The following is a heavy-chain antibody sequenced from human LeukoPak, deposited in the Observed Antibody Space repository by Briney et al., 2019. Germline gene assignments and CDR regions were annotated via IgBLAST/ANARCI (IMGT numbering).Heavy chain of an antibody. J-gene: IGHJ1*01. CDR2: ISGSGGST. D-gene: IGHD2-15*01. V-gene: IGHV3-23*01. CDR3: AKRRDYCSGGTCGSEYFQH. CDR1: GFTFSSYA. Sequence: HPGGSLRLSCAASGFTFSSYAMSWVRQAPGKGLEWVSAISGSGGSTYYADSVKGRFTISRDNSKNTVYLQMNSLRVEDTAVYYCAKRRDYCSGGTCGSEYFQHWGQGTLVTVSS.